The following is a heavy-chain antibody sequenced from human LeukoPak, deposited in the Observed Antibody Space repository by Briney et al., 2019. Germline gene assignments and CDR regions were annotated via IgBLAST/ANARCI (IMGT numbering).Heavy chain of an antibody. J-gene: IGHJ4*02. Sequence: PGGSLRLSCAASGFIFSGYWMSWVRQAPGKGLEWVANIKGDGSEKYYVDSVKGRFTISRDNVKNSLYLQMNSLRAEDTAVYYCAREFGYNYDTVWGRGTLVTVSS. CDR2: IKGDGSEK. CDR3: AREFGYNYDTV. V-gene: IGHV3-7*03. D-gene: IGHD5-18*01. CDR1: GFIFSGYW.